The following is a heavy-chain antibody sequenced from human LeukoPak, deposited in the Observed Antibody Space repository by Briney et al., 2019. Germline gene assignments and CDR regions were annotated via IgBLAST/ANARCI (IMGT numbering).Heavy chain of an antibody. CDR2: ISYDGSNK. Sequence: GGSLRLSCAASGFTFSSYAMHWVRRAPGKGLEWVAVISYDGSNKYYADSVKGRFTISRDNSKNTLYLQMNSLRAEDTAVYYCARGSVGLRFLEWFDYWGQGTLVTVSS. V-gene: IGHV3-30-3*01. J-gene: IGHJ4*02. CDR1: GFTFSSYA. D-gene: IGHD3-3*01. CDR3: ARGSVGLRFLEWFDY.